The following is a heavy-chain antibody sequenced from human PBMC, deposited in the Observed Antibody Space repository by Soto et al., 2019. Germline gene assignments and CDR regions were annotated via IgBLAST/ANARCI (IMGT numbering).Heavy chain of an antibody. Sequence: GGSRRLSCAASGFTFSDYSMNWVRQAPGKGLEWISYISSGRRGSRSQMYDADSVQGRFTISRDNAKNTLFLQMDSLRAEDTAVYYCARSSCGGDCYALDYYYYGMDVWGQGTTVTVSS. V-gene: IGHV3-21*06. J-gene: IGHJ6*02. CDR2: ISSGRRGSRSQM. CDR3: ARSSCGGDCYALDYYYYGMDV. CDR1: GFTFSDYS. D-gene: IGHD2-21*02.